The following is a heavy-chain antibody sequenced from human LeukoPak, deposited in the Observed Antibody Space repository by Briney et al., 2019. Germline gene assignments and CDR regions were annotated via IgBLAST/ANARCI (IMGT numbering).Heavy chain of an antibody. J-gene: IGHJ6*04. CDR2: ISYDGSNK. CDR3: ASTTYNWNDAYYYYGMDV. CDR1: GFTFSSYA. D-gene: IGHD1-1*01. V-gene: IGHV3-30*04. Sequence: PGGSLRLSCAASGFTFSSYAMHWVRQAPGKGLEWVAVISYDGSNKYYADSVKGRLTISRDNSKNSLYLQMNSLRAEDTAVYYCASTTYNWNDAYYYYGMDVWGKGTTVTVSS.